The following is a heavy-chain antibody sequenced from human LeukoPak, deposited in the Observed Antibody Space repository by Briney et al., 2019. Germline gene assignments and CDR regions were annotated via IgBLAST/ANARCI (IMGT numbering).Heavy chain of an antibody. D-gene: IGHD3-16*01. V-gene: IGHV3-23*01. CDR1: GFTVSSNY. CDR3: AKVGGPTFDY. J-gene: IGHJ4*02. Sequence: PGGSLRLSCAASGFTVSSNYMSWVRQAPGKGLEWVSAISGSGGSTYYADSVKGRFTISRDNSKNTLYLQMNSLRAEDTAVYYCAKVGGPTFDYRGQGTLVTVSS. CDR2: ISGSGGST.